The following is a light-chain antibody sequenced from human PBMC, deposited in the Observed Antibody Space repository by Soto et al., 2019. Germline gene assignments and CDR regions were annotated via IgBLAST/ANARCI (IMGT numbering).Light chain of an antibody. J-gene: IGKJ5*01. CDR1: QPVSSNF. V-gene: IGKV3-20*01. Sequence: VLTQSPGTLSLSPWESSALSCRASQPVSSNFLAWYQQKPGQAPRLLIYGVSSRASGIPDRFFGSGSGTDFTLTINRLEPEDFAVYYCQQYANSPITFGQGTRLEI. CDR2: GVS. CDR3: QQYANSPIT.